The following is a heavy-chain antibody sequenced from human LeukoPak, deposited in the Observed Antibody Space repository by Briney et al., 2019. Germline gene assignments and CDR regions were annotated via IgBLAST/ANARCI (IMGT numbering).Heavy chain of an antibody. V-gene: IGHV4-39*01. CDR1: GGSIRSSSYY. J-gene: IGHJ6*03. CDR3: ARRWRYGAYYYMDV. CDR2: IYYSGST. D-gene: IGHD4-17*01. Sequence: SETLSLTCTVSGGSIRSSSYYWGWIRQPPGKGLEWIGSIYYSGSTYYNPSLKSRVTISVDTSKNQFSLKLSSVTAADTAVYYCARRWRYGAYYYMDVWGKGTTVTISS.